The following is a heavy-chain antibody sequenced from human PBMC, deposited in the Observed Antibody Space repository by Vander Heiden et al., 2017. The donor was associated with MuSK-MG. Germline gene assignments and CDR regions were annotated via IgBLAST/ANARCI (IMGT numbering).Heavy chain of an antibody. Sequence: EVLLLASGGGLVQPGWSLRLSCAASGSAFSSSAMRCVRQAPGKGVEWVSTIGAGGTTYYADSVEGRFNISRDKSRSTLYLQMNSLRADDTAVYCCAKHRTGYLRPYDYWGQGTQVTVSS. J-gene: IGHJ4*02. CDR3: AKHRTGYLRPYDY. V-gene: IGHV3-23*01. D-gene: IGHD3-9*01. CDR1: GSAFSSSA. CDR2: IGAGGTT.